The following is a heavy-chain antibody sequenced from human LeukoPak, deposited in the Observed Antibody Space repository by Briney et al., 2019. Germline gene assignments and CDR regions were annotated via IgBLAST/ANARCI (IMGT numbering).Heavy chain of an antibody. CDR2: INRGGST. CDR3: ASGIAARGAFDI. V-gene: IGHV4-34*01. D-gene: IGHD6-13*01. Sequence: SEALSLTCAVYGGSFSGSYWSWIRQPPGKGLEWIGEINRGGSTNYKSSLKSRVTISVDTSKNQFSLKLSSVTAADTAVYYCASGIAARGAFDIWGQGTMVTVSS. J-gene: IGHJ3*02. CDR1: GGSFSGSY.